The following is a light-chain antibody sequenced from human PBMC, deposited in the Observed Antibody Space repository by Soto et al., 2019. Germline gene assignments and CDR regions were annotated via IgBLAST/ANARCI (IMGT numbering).Light chain of an antibody. V-gene: IGKV3-20*01. CDR1: QSVSNY. J-gene: IGKJ1*01. CDR2: GAS. CDR3: QQYGCPPRT. Sequence: EIVITQSPATLSLSPGEGATLSCRASQSVSNYLAWYGQKPGQAPRLLIYGASSTAAGIPDWVSSRGAGAVCTLTSSRLQHEDAAVYCWQQYGCPPRTFGQGTKVDIK.